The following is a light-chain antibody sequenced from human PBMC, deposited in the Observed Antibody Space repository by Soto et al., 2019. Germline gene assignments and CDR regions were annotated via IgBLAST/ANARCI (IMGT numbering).Light chain of an antibody. CDR2: DVS. CDR1: SSDVGGYKF. Sequence: QSALTQPASVSGSPGQSITISCTGTSSDVGGYKFVSWYQQHPGKAPKFIIYDVSIRPSGVSSRFSGSKSGNTASLTISGLQAEDEADYYCSSYTSGSHYVFGTGTKLTVL. V-gene: IGLV2-14*01. CDR3: SSYTSGSHYV. J-gene: IGLJ1*01.